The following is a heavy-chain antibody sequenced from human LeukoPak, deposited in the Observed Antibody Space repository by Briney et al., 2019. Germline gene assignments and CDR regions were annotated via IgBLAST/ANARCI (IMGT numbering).Heavy chain of an antibody. CDR2: IKSKTDGGTT. V-gene: IGHV3-15*01. Sequence: GGSLRLSCAASGFTFSSYAMSWVRQAPGKGLEWVGRIKSKTDGGTTDYAAPVKGRFTISRDDSKNTLYLQMNSLKTEDTAVYYCTTGKYSSNWVGVYFDYWGQGTLVTVSS. CDR3: TTGKYSSNWVGVYFDY. J-gene: IGHJ4*02. D-gene: IGHD6-13*01. CDR1: GFTFSSYA.